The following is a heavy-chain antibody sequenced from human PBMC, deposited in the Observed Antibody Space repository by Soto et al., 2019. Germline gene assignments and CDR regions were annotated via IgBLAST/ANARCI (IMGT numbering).Heavy chain of an antibody. V-gene: IGHV5-10-1*03. CDR1: GFIFTSYW. D-gene: IGHD2-21*01. CDR3: ARHKSGGGSSPFEY. CDR2: IDPKDSYT. J-gene: IGHJ4*02. Sequence: EVQLVQSGAEVKKPGDSLTISCKGSGFIFTSYWISWVRQMPGKGLEWMGRIDPKDSYTNYSPSFQGHVTISPDKSVSTAYLKWSSLKASDTALYYCARHKSGGGSSPFEYWGQGTLVTVSS.